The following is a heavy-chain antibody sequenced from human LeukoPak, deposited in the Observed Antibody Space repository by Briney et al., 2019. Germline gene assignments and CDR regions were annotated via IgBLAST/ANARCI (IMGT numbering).Heavy chain of an antibody. CDR1: GFTFDDYA. CDR2: ISWNSGSI. Sequence: GGSLRLSCAASGFTFDDYAMHWVRQAPGKGLEWVSGISWNSGSIGYADSVKGRFTISRDNAKSSLYLQMNSLRAEDTALYYCAKDPRRLGRFLEWPDRWGQGTLVTVSS. V-gene: IGHV3-9*01. D-gene: IGHD3-3*01. CDR3: AKDPRRLGRFLEWPDR. J-gene: IGHJ4*02.